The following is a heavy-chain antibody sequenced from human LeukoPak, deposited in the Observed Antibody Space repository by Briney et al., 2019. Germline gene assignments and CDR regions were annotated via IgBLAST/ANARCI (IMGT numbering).Heavy chain of an antibody. Sequence: KSSETLSLTCTVSGGSISSSSYYWAWIRQSPGKGLEWIANIYYSGSTYYNPSLNSRVTISVDTSKNQFSLKLSSVTAADTAVYYCARRGKPLGVTLLRYFDWSLLSFDYWGQGTLVTVSS. V-gene: IGHV4-39*01. CDR3: ARRGKPLGVTLLRYFDWSLLSFDY. CDR1: GGSISSSSYY. D-gene: IGHD3-9*01. J-gene: IGHJ4*02. CDR2: IYYSGST.